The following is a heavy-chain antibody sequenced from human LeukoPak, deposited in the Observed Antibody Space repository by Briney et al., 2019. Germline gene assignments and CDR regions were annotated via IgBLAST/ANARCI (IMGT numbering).Heavy chain of an antibody. CDR2: ISESGSST. CDR1: GFSFSDYY. J-gene: IGHJ4*02. CDR3: ASDYGAKN. D-gene: IGHD4-17*01. V-gene: IGHV3-11*06. Sequence: PGGSLRLSCATSGFSFSDYYMIWIRQAPGKGLEWVSYISESGSSTNYAGSVRGRFTISRDNAKNTLYLQMNSLRAEDTAVYYCASDYGAKNWGQGTLVTVSS.